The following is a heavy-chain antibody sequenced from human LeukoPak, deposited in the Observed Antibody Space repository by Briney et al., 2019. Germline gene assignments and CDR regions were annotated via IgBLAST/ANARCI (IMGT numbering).Heavy chain of an antibody. CDR1: GGSISSSNW. Sequence: PSETLSLTCAVSGGSISSSNWWSWVRQPPGKGLGWIGEIRHSGTTNYKPSLKSRVTISVDNSKNQFSLKLSSVTAADTAVYYCARRGNWFDPWGQGTLVTVSS. V-gene: IGHV4-4*02. CDR3: ARRGNWFDP. D-gene: IGHD3-10*01. CDR2: IRHSGTT. J-gene: IGHJ5*02.